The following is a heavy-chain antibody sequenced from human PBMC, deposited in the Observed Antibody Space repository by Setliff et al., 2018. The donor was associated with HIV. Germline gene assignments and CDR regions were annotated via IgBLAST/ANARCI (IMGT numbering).Heavy chain of an antibody. V-gene: IGHV4-34*01. J-gene: IGHJ4*02. CDR3: AKSPGFSGYGGSG. Sequence: ETLSLTCAVYGGSFSDYSWSWIRKPPGKGLEWIGEISYSGSTNYNPSLKSRVTISIDTSKNQFSLRLTSVTAADTAVYYCAKSPGFSGYGGSGWGQGTLVTVSS. CDR2: ISYSGST. D-gene: IGHD5-12*01. CDR1: GGSFSDYS.